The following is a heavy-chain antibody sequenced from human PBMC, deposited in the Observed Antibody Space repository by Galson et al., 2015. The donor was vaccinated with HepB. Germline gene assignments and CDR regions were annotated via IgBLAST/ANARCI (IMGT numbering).Heavy chain of an antibody. CDR1: GYWFSRYW. J-gene: IGHJ4*02. V-gene: IGHV5-51*01. CDR2: IYPGDSDT. CDR3: ARHTLTAAGRVDY. Sequence: QSGAEVKKPGESLKISCKGSGYWFSRYWIAWVRQMPGKGLEWMGIIYPGDSDTRYSPSFQGQVTISADKSISTAYLQWSSLKASDTAMYYCARHTLTAAGRVDYWGQGTLVTVSS. D-gene: IGHD6-13*01.